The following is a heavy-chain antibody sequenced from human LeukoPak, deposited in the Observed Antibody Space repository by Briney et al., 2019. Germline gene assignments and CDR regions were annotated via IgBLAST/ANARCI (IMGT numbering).Heavy chain of an antibody. CDR2: IYTSGST. Sequence: PSETLSLTCAVSGYSISSGYYWGWIRQPPGKGLEWIGRIYTSGSTNYNPSLKSRVTMSVDTSKNQFSLKLSSVTAADTAVYYCARGGPYDYVWGSYRQASYYYYYMDVWGKGTTVTVSS. D-gene: IGHD3-16*02. J-gene: IGHJ6*03. CDR3: ARGGPYDYVWGSYRQASYYYYYMDV. V-gene: IGHV4-38-2*01. CDR1: GYSISSGYY.